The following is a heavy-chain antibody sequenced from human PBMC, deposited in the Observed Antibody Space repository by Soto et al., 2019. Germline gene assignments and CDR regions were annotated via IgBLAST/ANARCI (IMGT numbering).Heavy chain of an antibody. V-gene: IGHV3-30*18. Sequence: GGSLRLSCAASGFTFSSYGMHWVRQAPGKGLEWVAVISYDGSNKYYADSVKGRFTISRDNSKNTLYLQMNSLRAEDTAVYYCAKGTARFVHYDILTGFPDAFDIWGQGTMVTVSS. D-gene: IGHD3-9*01. J-gene: IGHJ3*02. CDR2: ISYDGSNK. CDR3: AKGTARFVHYDILTGFPDAFDI. CDR1: GFTFSSYG.